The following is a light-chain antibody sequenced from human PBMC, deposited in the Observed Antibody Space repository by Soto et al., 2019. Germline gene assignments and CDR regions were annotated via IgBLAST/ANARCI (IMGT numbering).Light chain of an antibody. J-gene: IGKJ5*01. CDR3: QQSYSSPIT. CDR1: QSISSY. V-gene: IGKV1-39*01. CDR2: AAS. Sequence: DIQMTQSPSSLSASVGDRVTITCRASQSISSYLNWYLHKPGKAPKLLIYAASSLESRVPSRFSGSGSETDFTLTISSLQPEDFATYYCQQSYSSPITFGQGTRLEIK.